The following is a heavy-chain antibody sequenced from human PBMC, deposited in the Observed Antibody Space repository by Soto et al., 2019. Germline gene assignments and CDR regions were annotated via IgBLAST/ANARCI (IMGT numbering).Heavy chain of an antibody. CDR2: IFSNDEK. Sequence: QVSAKESGPVLMKPTETLTLTCTVAGFSLSNAGSGVSWIRQPPGKALEWLAHIFSNDEKSYSTSLKSRLTISKDTSKSQEVLTMTNMDPVDTATYYCASTYSTSWYWFDPWGQGTLVTVSS. V-gene: IGHV2-26*04. J-gene: IGHJ5*02. CDR1: GFSLSNAGSG. CDR3: ASTYSTSWYWFDP. D-gene: IGHD6-13*01.